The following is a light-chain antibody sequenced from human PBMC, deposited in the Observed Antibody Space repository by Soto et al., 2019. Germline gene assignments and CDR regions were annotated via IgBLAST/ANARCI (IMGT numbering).Light chain of an antibody. V-gene: IGKV4-1*01. CDR2: WAS. CDR1: QNILYSPNNKNY. CDR3: LQYYNSYS. J-gene: IGKJ2*01. Sequence: DIVMTQSPDSLAVSLGERATINCKSSQNILYSPNNKNYLAWYQQKPGQPPKLLTYWASTRQSGVPDRFSGSGSETDFTLTISSVQSDDVAVYYCLQYYNSYSFGQGTKLEI.